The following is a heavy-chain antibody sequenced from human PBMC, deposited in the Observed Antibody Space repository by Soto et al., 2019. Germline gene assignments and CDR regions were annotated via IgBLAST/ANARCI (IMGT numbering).Heavy chain of an antibody. CDR1: GGTFSSYA. Sequence: SVKVSCKASGGTFSSYAISWLRQAPGQGLEWMGGIIPIFGTANYAQKFQGRVTITADESTSTAYMELSSLRSEDTAVYYCARFHSSSWPPHVPWGQGTLVTVSS. CDR2: IIPIFGTA. D-gene: IGHD6-13*01. V-gene: IGHV1-69*13. J-gene: IGHJ5*02. CDR3: ARFHSSSWPPHVP.